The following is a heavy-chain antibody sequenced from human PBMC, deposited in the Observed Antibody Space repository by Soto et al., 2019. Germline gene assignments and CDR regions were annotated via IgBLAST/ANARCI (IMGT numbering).Heavy chain of an antibody. CDR2: IYYSGST. J-gene: IGHJ5*02. Sequence: SETLSLTCTVSGGSISSGDYYWSWIRQPPGEGLEWIGYIYYSGSTYYNPSLKSRVTISVDTSKNQFSLKLSSVTAADTAVYYCARGAWLLSYDTNWFDPWGQGTLVTVSS. CDR3: ARGAWLLSYDTNWFDP. CDR1: GGSISSGDYY. V-gene: IGHV4-30-4*01. D-gene: IGHD3-22*01.